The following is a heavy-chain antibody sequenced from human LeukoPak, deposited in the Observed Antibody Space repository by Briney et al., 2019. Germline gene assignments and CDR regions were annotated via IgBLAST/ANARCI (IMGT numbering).Heavy chain of an antibody. J-gene: IGHJ4*02. CDR3: ARLKRATVTTGGTLDY. Sequence: SETLSLTCTVSGGSISSSSYYWGWIRRPPGKGLEWIGSIYYSGSTYYNPSLKSRVTISVDTSKNPFSLKLSSVTAADTAVYYCARLKRATVTTGGTLDYWGQGTLVTVSS. CDR1: GGSISSSSYY. CDR2: IYYSGST. D-gene: IGHD4-17*01. V-gene: IGHV4-39*01.